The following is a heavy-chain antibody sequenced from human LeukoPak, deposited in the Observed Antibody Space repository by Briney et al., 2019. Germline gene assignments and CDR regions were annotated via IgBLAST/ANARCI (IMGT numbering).Heavy chain of an antibody. CDR3: ARENDFWSGRYDY. CDR1: GGSISSSSYY. CDR2: IYYSGST. V-gene: IGHV4-39*07. Sequence: SETLSLTCTVSGGSISSSSYYWGWIRQPPGKGLEWIGSIYYSGSTYYNPSLKSRVTISVDTSKNQFSLKLSSVTAADTAVYYCARENDFWSGRYDYWGQGTLVTVSS. D-gene: IGHD3-3*01. J-gene: IGHJ4*02.